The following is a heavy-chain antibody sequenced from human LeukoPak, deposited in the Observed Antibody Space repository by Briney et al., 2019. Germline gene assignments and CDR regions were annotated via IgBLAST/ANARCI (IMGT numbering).Heavy chain of an antibody. D-gene: IGHD3-3*01. V-gene: IGHV4-34*01. J-gene: IGHJ4*02. CDR3: ARSGITIFGVVIGPFDY. CDR2: INHSGST. CDR1: GGSFSGYY. Sequence: SETLSLTCAVYGGSFSGYYWSWIRQPPGKGLEWIGEINHSGSTNYNPSLKSRVTISVDTSKNQFSLKLSSVTAADTAVYYCARSGITIFGVVIGPFDYWGQGTLVTVSS.